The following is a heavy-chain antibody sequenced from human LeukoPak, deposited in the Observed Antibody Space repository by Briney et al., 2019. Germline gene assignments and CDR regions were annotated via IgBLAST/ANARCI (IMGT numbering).Heavy chain of an antibody. CDR1: GGSFSGYY. Sequence: ASETLSLTCAVYGGSFSGYYWSWIRQPPGKGLEWIGEINHSGSTNYNPSLKSRVTISVDTSKNQFSLKLSSVTAADTAVYYCAMSYPEYYYDSSGYPYYYYGMDVWGQGTTVTVSS. J-gene: IGHJ6*02. CDR2: INHSGST. V-gene: IGHV4-34*01. CDR3: AMSYPEYYYDSSGYPYYYYGMDV. D-gene: IGHD3-22*01.